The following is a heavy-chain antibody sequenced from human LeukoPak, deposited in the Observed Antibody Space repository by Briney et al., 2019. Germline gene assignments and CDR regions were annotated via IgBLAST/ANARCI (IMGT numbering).Heavy chain of an antibody. V-gene: IGHV3-53*05. J-gene: IGHJ5*02. CDR1: GFTVSSDY. CDR3: ARNWFDP. Sequence: GGSLRLSCAASGFTVSSDYMSWVRQAPGKGLEWVSVIYSGGSTYYADSVKGRFTISRDKSKNTVYLQMNSPRFEDTAMYYCARNWFDPWGQGTLVTVSS. CDR2: IYSGGST.